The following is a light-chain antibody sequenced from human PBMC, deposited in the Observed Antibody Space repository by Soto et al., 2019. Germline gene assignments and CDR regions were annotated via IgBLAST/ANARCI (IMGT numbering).Light chain of an antibody. Sequence: EIVLTQSPGTLSLSPGEKATLSCRASQSVSSSHLAWYQQKPGQAPRLLIYGASSRATGIPDRFSGSGSGTDFTLTISRLEPEDFAVYYCQQYGTSLWPFGQGTKVEIK. V-gene: IGKV3-20*01. CDR2: GAS. J-gene: IGKJ1*01. CDR3: QQYGTSLWP. CDR1: QSVSSSH.